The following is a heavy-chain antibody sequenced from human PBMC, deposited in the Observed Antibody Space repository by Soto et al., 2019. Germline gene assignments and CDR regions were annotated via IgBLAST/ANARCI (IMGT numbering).Heavy chain of an antibody. CDR3: TTLRPS. CDR2: VKTKADGETA. V-gene: IGHV3-15*07. CDR1: GFNFTDAW. Sequence: EVQLVESGGGLVKPGGSLKLSCVASGFNFTDAWMNWVRQAPGKGLEWVGHVKTKADGETADYAASVKGRFTVSRDDSKNTLFLEMNSLKSEDTAIYYCTTLRPSWGQGTLVAVSS. J-gene: IGHJ4*02.